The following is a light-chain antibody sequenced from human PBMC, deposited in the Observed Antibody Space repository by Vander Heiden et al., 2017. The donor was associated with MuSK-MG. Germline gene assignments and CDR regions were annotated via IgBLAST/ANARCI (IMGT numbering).Light chain of an antibody. Sequence: QSAPTQPAPVSGSPGQSITISCTGTNSDVGGYNYVTWYQRRPGRAPKLMFYKVSSRPSGVSSRFSGSKSGNTASLTISELRAKEEADYYCNSYTSDKIRVFGGGTKLTVL. CDR2: KVS. CDR3: NSYTSDKIRV. CDR1: NSDVGGYNY. J-gene: IGLJ2*01. V-gene: IGLV2-14*01.